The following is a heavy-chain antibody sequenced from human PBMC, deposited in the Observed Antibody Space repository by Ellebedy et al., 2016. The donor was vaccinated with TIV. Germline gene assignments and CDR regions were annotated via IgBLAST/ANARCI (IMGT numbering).Heavy chain of an antibody. V-gene: IGHV1-2*02. CDR1: GYTFTGYY. CDR3: ASVRQWLAPDY. CDR2: IKPNSGGT. Sequence: AASVKVSCKASGYTFTGYYMHWVRQAPGQGLEWMGWIKPNSGGTNYAQKFQGRVTMTRDTSISTAYMELSRLRADDTAVYYCASVRQWLAPDYWGQGTLVTVSS. J-gene: IGHJ4*02. D-gene: IGHD6-19*01.